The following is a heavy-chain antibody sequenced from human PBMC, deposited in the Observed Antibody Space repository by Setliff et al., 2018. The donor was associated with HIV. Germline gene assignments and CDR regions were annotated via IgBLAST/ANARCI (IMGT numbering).Heavy chain of an antibody. CDR1: GGSISSSSYY. D-gene: IGHD5-18*01. CDR2: IYYSGSSGST. V-gene: IGHV4-39*07. Sequence: SETLSLTCTVSGGSISSSSYYWVWIRQPPGKGLEWIGSIYYSGSSGSTKYNPSLKSRLTISVDTSKNQFSLKLRSVTAADTAFYYCARGVTHPPPFGAFDIWGLGTLVTVSS. J-gene: IGHJ3*02. CDR3: ARGVTHPPPFGAFDI.